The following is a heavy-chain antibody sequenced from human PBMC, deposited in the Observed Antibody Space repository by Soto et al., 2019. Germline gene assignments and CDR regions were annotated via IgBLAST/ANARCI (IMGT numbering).Heavy chain of an antibody. D-gene: IGHD3-10*01. CDR2: IWYDGSNK. Sequence: QVQLVESGGGVFQPGRSLRISCAASRFNFSSYGMHWVRQAPGKGLEWVAVIWYDGSNKYYADSVKGRFTISRDNSKKTLYLQMNRLRAEDTAVYYCASDSPSDYGIHGPFDYWGQGTLVTVSS. V-gene: IGHV3-33*01. J-gene: IGHJ4*02. CDR3: ASDSPSDYGIHGPFDY. CDR1: RFNFSSYG.